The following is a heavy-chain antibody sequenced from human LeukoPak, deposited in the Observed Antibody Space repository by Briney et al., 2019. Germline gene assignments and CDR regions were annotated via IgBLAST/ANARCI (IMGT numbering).Heavy chain of an antibody. CDR1: GFTFSSYS. Sequence: PGGSLRLSCAASGFTFSSYSMNWVRQAPGKGLEWVSSISSSSSYIYYADSVKGRFTISRDNAKNSLYLQMNSLRAEDTAVYYCARSSRDGYISDYWGQGTLVTVSS. CDR2: ISSSSSYI. CDR3: ARSSRDGYISDY. D-gene: IGHD5-24*01. J-gene: IGHJ4*02. V-gene: IGHV3-21*01.